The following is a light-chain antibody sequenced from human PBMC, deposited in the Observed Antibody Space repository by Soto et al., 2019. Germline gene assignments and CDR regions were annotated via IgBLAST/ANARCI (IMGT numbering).Light chain of an antibody. CDR3: QQYNNWPRT. V-gene: IGKV3-15*01. CDR1: QSVTST. Sequence: EIVMTQSPATLSVPPGERATLSCRASQSVTSTLAWYQQKPGQAPRLLIFGASTRATGIPARFSGSGSETEFTLTISSLQSEDFAVYYCQQYNNWPRTFGQGTKVEIK. J-gene: IGKJ1*01. CDR2: GAS.